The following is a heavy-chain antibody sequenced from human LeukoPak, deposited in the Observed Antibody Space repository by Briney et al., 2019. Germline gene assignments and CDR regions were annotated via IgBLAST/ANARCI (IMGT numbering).Heavy chain of an antibody. CDR3: ARDVHYTASKPGWPFDI. D-gene: IGHD2-15*01. Sequence: PGGSLTLSCTASGFTFSNYAMHWVRQPPGKGPEWVAFISNDGSYEYYADSVKGRFTISRDNSKSTMYLQMSSLRPDDRAVYSCARDVHYTASKPGWPFDIWGQGTVVTVSS. CDR1: GFTFSNYA. J-gene: IGHJ3*02. V-gene: IGHV3-30*04. CDR2: ISNDGSYE.